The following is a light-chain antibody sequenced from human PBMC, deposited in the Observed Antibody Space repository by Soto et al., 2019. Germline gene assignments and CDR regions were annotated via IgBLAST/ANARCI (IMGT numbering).Light chain of an antibody. Sequence: QSVLTQPPSVSSASGLKVTISCSGSTSNIGNNYVSWYQQLPGTAPKLLIYDNNRRPSGIPDRFSVSKSGTSATLGITGLQTGDEADYYCATWDSSLSGGVFGGGTKLTVL. CDR1: TSNIGNNY. CDR2: DNN. CDR3: ATWDSSLSGGV. J-gene: IGLJ3*02. V-gene: IGLV1-51*01.